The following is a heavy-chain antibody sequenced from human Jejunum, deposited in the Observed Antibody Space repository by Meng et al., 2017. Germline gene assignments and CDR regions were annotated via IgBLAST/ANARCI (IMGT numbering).Heavy chain of an antibody. V-gene: IGHV1-69*06. CDR3: AREGASSGYTRRDACDI. J-gene: IGHJ3*02. D-gene: IGHD3-22*01. CDR2: IIPIFGTA. Sequence: SVKVSCKASGCTFRSYAISWVRQAPGQGLEWMGGIIPIFGTANYAQKFQGRVTITADKSTSTAYMELSSLRSEDTAVYYCAREGASSGYTRRDACDIWGQGTMVTVAS. CDR1: GCTFRSYA.